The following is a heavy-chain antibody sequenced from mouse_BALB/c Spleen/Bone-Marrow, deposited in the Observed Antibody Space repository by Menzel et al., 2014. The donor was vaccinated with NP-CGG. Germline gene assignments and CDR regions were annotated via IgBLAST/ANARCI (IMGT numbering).Heavy chain of an antibody. CDR1: GYSFTGYY. J-gene: IGHJ1*01. V-gene: IGHV1-31*01. CDR2: IYPYNGVS. CDR3: ESRGEYFDV. Sequence: EVQLQQSGPELVKPGASVNISCKASGYSFTGYYMHWVKQSHGNSLDWIGYIYPYNGVSSYNQKFKGKATLTVDKSSSXAYMELRSLTSDDSAVYYCESRGEYFDVGGAGTTVTVSS.